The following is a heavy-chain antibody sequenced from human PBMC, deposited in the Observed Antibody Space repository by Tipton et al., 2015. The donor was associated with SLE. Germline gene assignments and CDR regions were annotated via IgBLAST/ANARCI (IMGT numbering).Heavy chain of an antibody. Sequence: TLSLTCPFAGSSISSTYYSWDWNRQPPGKGLEWIGSIYYSGIPQYNPSLRGRVTMSVDSSRNQISLKLTSVTDADTAVYYCARHLAPGYSLVIQQIESWGQGVLVTVSS. CDR1: GSSISSTYYS. J-gene: IGHJ4*02. CDR2: IYYSGIP. V-gene: IGHV4-39*07. CDR3: ARHLAPGYSLVIQQIES. D-gene: IGHD5-12*01.